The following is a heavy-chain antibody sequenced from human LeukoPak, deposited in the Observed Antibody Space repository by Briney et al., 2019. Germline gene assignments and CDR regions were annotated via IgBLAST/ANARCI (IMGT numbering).Heavy chain of an antibody. Sequence: GGSLRLSCAASGFTFSNAWMSWVRQAPGKGLEWVGRIKSKTDGGTTDYAAPVKGRFTISRDDSKNTLYLQMNSLKTGDTAVYYCTTDSRLTIFGEDYDAFDIWGQGTMVTVSS. CDR1: GFTFSNAW. V-gene: IGHV3-15*01. CDR2: IKSKTDGGTT. CDR3: TTDSRLTIFGEDYDAFDI. J-gene: IGHJ3*02. D-gene: IGHD3-3*01.